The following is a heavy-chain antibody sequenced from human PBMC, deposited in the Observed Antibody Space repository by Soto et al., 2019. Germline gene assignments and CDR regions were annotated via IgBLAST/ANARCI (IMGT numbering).Heavy chain of an antibody. CDR1: GFTFSSYG. J-gene: IGHJ4*02. Sequence: QVQLVESGGGVVQPGRSLRLSCAASGFTFSSYGMHWVRQAPGKGLEWVAVISYDGSNKYYADSVKGRFTISRDNSKNTLYLQMNSLRAVDTAVYYCAKGNVRYDSSGPFDYWGQGTLVTVSS. D-gene: IGHD3-22*01. V-gene: IGHV3-30*18. CDR3: AKGNVRYDSSGPFDY. CDR2: ISYDGSNK.